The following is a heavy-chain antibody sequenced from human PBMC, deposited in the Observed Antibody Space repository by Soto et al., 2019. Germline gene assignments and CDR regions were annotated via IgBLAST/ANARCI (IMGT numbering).Heavy chain of an antibody. D-gene: IGHD2-15*01. CDR1: GFTFSNAW. Sequence: GGSLRLSCAASGFTFSNAWMYWVRQAPGKGLEWVGRIKSKTDGETTDFAAPVKGRFTISRDDSKNTLFLQMNSLKTEDTAVYYCATVSRCSGIACKQAIDYWGQGTLVTVSS. CDR2: IKSKTDGETT. V-gene: IGHV3-15*01. J-gene: IGHJ4*02. CDR3: ATVSRCSGIACKQAIDY.